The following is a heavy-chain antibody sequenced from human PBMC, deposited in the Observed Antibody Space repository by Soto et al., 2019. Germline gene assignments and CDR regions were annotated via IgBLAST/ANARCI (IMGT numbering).Heavy chain of an antibody. V-gene: IGHV3-9*01. Sequence: EVQLVESGGGLVQPGRSLRLSCAASGFTFDDYAMHWVRQAPGKGLEWVSGISWNSGSIGYADSVKGRFTISRDNAKNSLYLQMNSLRAEDTALYYCAKALYSSSYPFDYWGQGTLVTVSS. CDR1: GFTFDDYA. D-gene: IGHD6-13*01. CDR2: ISWNSGSI. CDR3: AKALYSSSYPFDY. J-gene: IGHJ4*02.